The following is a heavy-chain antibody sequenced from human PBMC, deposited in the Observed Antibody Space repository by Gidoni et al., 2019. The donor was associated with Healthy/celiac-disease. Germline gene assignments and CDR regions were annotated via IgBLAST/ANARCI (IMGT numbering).Heavy chain of an antibody. D-gene: IGHD4-4*01. V-gene: IGHV3-53*01. CDR2: IYSGDST. CDR3: ARVQYYYMDV. Sequence: EVQLVESGGGLIQLGGSLRLSCAASGFTVSSNSMIGVRQAPGKGLGCVSVIYSGDSTYYADSVKSRFTISRDNSKNTLYLQMNSLRAEDTAVYYCARVQYYYMDVWGKGTTVTVSS. CDR1: GFTVSSNS. J-gene: IGHJ6*03.